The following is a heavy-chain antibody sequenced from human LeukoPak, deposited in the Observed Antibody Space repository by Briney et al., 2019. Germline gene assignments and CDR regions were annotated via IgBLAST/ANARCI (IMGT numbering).Heavy chain of an antibody. D-gene: IGHD5-18*01. J-gene: IGHJ6*02. CDR1: GFTFSSYG. CDR3: AKDMILYSNYYGMDV. Sequence: GGSLRLSRAASGFTFSSYGMHWVRQAPGKGLEWVAVISYDGSNKYYADSVKGRFTISRDNSKNTLYLQMNSLRAEDTAVYYCAKDMILYSNYYGMDVWGQGTTVTVSS. CDR2: ISYDGSNK. V-gene: IGHV3-30*18.